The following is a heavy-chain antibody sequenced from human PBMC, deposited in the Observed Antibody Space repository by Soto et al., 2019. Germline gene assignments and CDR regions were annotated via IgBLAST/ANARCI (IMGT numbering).Heavy chain of an antibody. V-gene: IGHV1-69*01. J-gene: IGHJ6*02. CDR1: GGTFSSYA. D-gene: IGHD2-2*01. Sequence: QVQLVQSGAEVKKPGSSVKVSCKASGGTFSSYAISWVRQAPGQGLEWRGGIIPIFGTANYAQKFQGRVTITADESTSTAYMELSSLRSEDTAVYYCAIATVEKVPAAPEIDVWGQGTTVTVAS. CDR3: AIATVEKVPAAPEIDV. CDR2: IIPIFGTA.